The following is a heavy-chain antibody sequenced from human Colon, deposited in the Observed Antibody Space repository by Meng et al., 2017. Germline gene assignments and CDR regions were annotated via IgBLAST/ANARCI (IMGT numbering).Heavy chain of an antibody. Sequence: SETLSLTCTVSGGSISSSSYYWGWLRQPPGKGLEWIGSIYYSGSTYYNPSLKSRVTISVDTSKNQFSLKLSSVTAADTAVYYCARLELLRLFYFDYWGQGTLVTVSS. CDR2: IYYSGST. V-gene: IGHV4-39*07. J-gene: IGHJ4*02. D-gene: IGHD1-26*01. CDR1: GGSISSSSYY. CDR3: ARLELLRLFYFDY.